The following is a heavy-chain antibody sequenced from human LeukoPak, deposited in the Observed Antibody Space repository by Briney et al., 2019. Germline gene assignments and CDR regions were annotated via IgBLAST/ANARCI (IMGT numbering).Heavy chain of an antibody. CDR3: ARAFSIAARPWDY. J-gene: IGHJ4*02. Sequence: PSETLSLTCNVSGYSISAGHYWGWIRQPPGTGLDWIGKIYHSGKTYYNLSLKSRVTISIDTSKNQFSLKLSSVTAADTAVYYCARAFSIAARPWDYWGRGTLVTVSS. D-gene: IGHD6-6*01. CDR2: IYHSGKT. CDR1: GYSISAGHY. V-gene: IGHV4-38-2*02.